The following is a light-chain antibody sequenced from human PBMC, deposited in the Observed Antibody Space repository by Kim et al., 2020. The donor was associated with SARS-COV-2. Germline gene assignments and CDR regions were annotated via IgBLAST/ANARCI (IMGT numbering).Light chain of an antibody. CDR1: SGSISANHY. CDR2: SAD. CDR3: VLYMGNGIWV. Sequence: GGTVTLTCGLSSGSISANHYPSWYQQNPGQTPRTLIYSADIRSSGVPDRFSGSILGNKAALTITGAQADDESDYYCVLYMGNGIWVFGGGTKVTVL. J-gene: IGLJ3*02. V-gene: IGLV8-61*01.